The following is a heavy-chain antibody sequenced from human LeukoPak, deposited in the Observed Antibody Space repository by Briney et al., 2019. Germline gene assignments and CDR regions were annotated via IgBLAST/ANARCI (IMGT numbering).Heavy chain of an antibody. Sequence: PGGSLRHSPAASGFTSSSYAMHWVRQAPGTGLEWVAVISYDGSNKYYADSVKGRFTISRDNSKNTLYLQMNSLRAEDTAVYYCARDLAAAGLDYWGQGTLVTVSS. CDR3: ARDLAAAGLDY. CDR1: GFTSSSYA. V-gene: IGHV3-30*04. CDR2: ISYDGSNK. D-gene: IGHD6-13*01. J-gene: IGHJ4*02.